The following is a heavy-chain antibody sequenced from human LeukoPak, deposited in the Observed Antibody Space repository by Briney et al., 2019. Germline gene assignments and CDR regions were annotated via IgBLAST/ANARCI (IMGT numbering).Heavy chain of an antibody. V-gene: IGHV4-59*01. CDR3: ARVPGYSSGWLDY. CDR1: GGSISSYY. Sequence: KPSETLSLTCTVSGGSISSYYWSWIRQPPGKGLEWIGYIYYSGSTNYNPSLKSRVTISVDTSKNQFSLKLSSVTAADTAVYYCARVPGYSSGWLDYWGQGTLVTVSS. CDR2: IYYSGST. J-gene: IGHJ4*02. D-gene: IGHD6-19*01.